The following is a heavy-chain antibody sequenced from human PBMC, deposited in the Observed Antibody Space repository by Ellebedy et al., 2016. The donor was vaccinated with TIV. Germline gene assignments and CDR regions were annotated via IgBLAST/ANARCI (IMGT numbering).Heavy chain of an antibody. D-gene: IGHD5-24*01. V-gene: IGHV1-69*13. Sequence: SVKVSXKASGGTFSSYAISWVRQAPGQGLEWMGGIIPIFGTANYAQKFQGRVTITADESTSTVYMELSSLRAEDTAVYYCAKDKVPGGWLQLTGFDYWGQGTLVTVSS. CDR2: IIPIFGTA. CDR3: AKDKVPGGWLQLTGFDY. J-gene: IGHJ4*02. CDR1: GGTFSSYA.